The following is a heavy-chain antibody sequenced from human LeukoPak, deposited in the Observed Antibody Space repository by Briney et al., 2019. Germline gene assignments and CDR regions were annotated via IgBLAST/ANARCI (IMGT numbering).Heavy chain of an antibody. Sequence: SVKVSCTASGGTFSSYAISWVRQAPGQGLEWMGGIIPIFGTANYAQKFQGRVTITADESTSTAYMELSSLRSDDTAVYYCARAQRELVPFDYWGQGTLVTVSS. D-gene: IGHD1-26*01. V-gene: IGHV1-69*13. CDR2: IIPIFGTA. J-gene: IGHJ4*02. CDR3: ARAQRELVPFDY. CDR1: GGTFSSYA.